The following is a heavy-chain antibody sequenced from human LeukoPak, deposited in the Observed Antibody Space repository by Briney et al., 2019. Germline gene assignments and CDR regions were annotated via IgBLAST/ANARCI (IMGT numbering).Heavy chain of an antibody. CDR3: ARESDVFYYYYYGMDV. CDR1: GFTFSSYA. J-gene: IGHJ6*02. CDR2: ISYDGSNK. Sequence: PGRSLRLSCAASGFTFSSYAMHWVRQAPGKGLEWVAVISYDGSNKYYADSVKGRFTISRDNSKNTLYLQMNSLRAEDTAVYYCARESDVFYYYYYGMDVWGQGTTVTASS. V-gene: IGHV3-30-3*01.